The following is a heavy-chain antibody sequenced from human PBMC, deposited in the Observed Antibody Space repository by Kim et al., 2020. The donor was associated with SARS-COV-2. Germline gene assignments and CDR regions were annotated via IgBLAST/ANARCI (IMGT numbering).Heavy chain of an antibody. J-gene: IGHJ4*02. CDR3: TTGENSAF. CDR1: GFTFSVSA. V-gene: IGHV3-73*01. Sequence: GGSLRLSCAVSGFTFSVSAIHWVRQAPGKGLEWVGRIRSKANNYATAYTASVEGRFTISRDDSENTAYLQMNSLETDDTAFYYCTTGENSAFWGQGTLVT. CDR2: IRSKANNYAT.